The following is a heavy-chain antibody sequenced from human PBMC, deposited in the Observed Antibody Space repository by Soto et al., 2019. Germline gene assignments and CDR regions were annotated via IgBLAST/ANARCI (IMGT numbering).Heavy chain of an antibody. CDR2: IYYSGST. Sequence: PSETLSLTCVVSGGSISSGGYYWSWIRQHPGKGLEWIGYIYYSGSTYYNPSLKSRVTISVDTSKNLFSLKLSSVTAADTAVYYCARVAVAGTRFDYWGQGTLVTVSS. J-gene: IGHJ4*02. V-gene: IGHV4-31*11. D-gene: IGHD6-19*01. CDR3: ARVAVAGTRFDY. CDR1: GGSISSGGYY.